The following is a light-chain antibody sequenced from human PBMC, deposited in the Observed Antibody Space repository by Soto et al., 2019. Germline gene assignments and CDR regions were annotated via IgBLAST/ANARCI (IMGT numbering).Light chain of an antibody. CDR1: STDVGGYKY. Sequence: QSALTQPASVSGSPGQSITISCTGTSTDVGGYKYVSWYQQHPGKAPKLMIYDVGNRPSGVSNRFSGSKSGNTASLTISGLQAEDEADYYCSSYTSSNYVFGTGTKLTVL. CDR3: SSYTSSNYV. J-gene: IGLJ1*01. V-gene: IGLV2-14*03. CDR2: DVG.